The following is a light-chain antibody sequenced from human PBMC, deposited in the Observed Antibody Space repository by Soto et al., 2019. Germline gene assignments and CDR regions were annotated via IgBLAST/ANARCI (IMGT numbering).Light chain of an antibody. CDR1: LPISNY. Sequence: DIQMTQSPSSLSASVGDIVTITCRASLPISNYLAWYQQKPGKIPNLLIYAASTLQAGVPSRFSGGGSGTEFTLPIRSLHTDDFANYYCQQYHSHLLTFGGGTKV. CDR3: QQYHSHLLT. CDR2: AAS. J-gene: IGKJ4*01. V-gene: IGKV1-27*01.